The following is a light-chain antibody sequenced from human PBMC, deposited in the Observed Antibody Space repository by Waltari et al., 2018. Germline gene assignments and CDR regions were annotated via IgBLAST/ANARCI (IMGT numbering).Light chain of an antibody. Sequence: EIVLTQSPGTLSLSPGERATLSCRASRSVRGSLAWYQQKAGKAPRLLIYGASSRATGIPDRFSGSGSGTDFSLTISRLEPEDFAVYYCQHYVRLPATFGQGTKVEI. CDR3: QHYVRLPAT. J-gene: IGKJ1*01. CDR1: RSVRGS. V-gene: IGKV3-20*01. CDR2: GAS.